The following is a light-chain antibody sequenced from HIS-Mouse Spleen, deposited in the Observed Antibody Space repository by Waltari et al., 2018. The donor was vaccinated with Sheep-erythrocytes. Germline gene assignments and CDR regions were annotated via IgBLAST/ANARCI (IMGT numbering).Light chain of an antibody. CDR1: SSDVGGYNY. Sequence: QSALTQPRSVSGSPGQSVTISCTGTSSDVGGYNYVSWYQQHPGKATKLMIYDVSKRRSGVPDRFYGSKSGNTAALTISGFQAEDDADYYCCSYAGSYNHVFATGTKVTVL. CDR3: CSYAGSYNHV. J-gene: IGLJ1*01. CDR2: DVS. V-gene: IGLV2-11*01.